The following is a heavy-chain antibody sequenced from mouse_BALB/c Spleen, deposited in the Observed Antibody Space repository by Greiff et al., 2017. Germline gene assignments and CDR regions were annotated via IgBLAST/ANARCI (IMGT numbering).Heavy chain of an antibody. V-gene: IGHV5-6-4*01. CDR2: ISSGGSYT. Sequence: EVQLVESGGGLVKPGGSLKLSCAASGFTFSSYTMSWVRQTPEERLEWVATISSGGSYTNYTDNVKGRVTFTRDNAKNTRYLQMSSLKSEDSAMYYCSRGEGDWFAYWGQGTLVTVSA. CDR1: GFTFSSYT. CDR3: SRGEGDWFAY. J-gene: IGHJ3*01.